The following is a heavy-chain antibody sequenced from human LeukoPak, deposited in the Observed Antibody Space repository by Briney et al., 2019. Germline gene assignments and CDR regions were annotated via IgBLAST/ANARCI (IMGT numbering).Heavy chain of an antibody. CDR2: ISGSGSTI. CDR1: GFTVSSNY. J-gene: IGHJ4*02. CDR3: ATFIDY. Sequence: GGSLRLSCAASGFTVSSNYMNWVRQAPGKGLEWVSWISGSGSTIYYADSVKGRFTISRDNAKNSLYLQMNSLRADDTAVYYCATFIDYWGQGTLVTVSS. V-gene: IGHV3-48*03.